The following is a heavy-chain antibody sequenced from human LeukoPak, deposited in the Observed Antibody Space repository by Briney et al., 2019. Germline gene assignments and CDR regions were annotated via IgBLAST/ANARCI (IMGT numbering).Heavy chain of an antibody. CDR1: GGSITGYY. CDR3: ARVGKVEMATIEGYFDY. V-gene: IGHV4-59*01. J-gene: IGHJ4*02. Sequence: PSETLSLTCTVSGGSITGYYWSWIRQPPGKGLEWIGYIYYSGSTNYNPSLKSRVTISVDTSKNQFSLKLSSVTAADTAVYYCARVGKVEMATIEGYFDYWGQGTLVTVSS. CDR2: IYYSGST. D-gene: IGHD5-24*01.